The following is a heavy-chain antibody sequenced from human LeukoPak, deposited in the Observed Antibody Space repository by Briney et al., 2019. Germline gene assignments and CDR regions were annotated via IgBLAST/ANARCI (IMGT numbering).Heavy chain of an antibody. CDR3: VRTPPNWGFDY. D-gene: IGHD7-27*01. Sequence: ASVKVSCKASGYTFTTHDINWVRQATGQGLEWLGWMSPNSGDTGYAQKFQGRVTMTSDSSISTAYMALSSLRSEDTAIYYCVRTPPNWGFDYWGQGTLVTVSS. CDR1: GYTFTTHD. CDR2: MSPNSGDT. V-gene: IGHV1-8*01. J-gene: IGHJ4*02.